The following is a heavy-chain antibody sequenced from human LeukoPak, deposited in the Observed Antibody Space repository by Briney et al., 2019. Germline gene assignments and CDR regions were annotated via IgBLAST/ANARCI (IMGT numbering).Heavy chain of an antibody. V-gene: IGHV3-23*01. CDR2: ISGSGGST. D-gene: IGHD5-12*01. Sequence: GGSLRLSCAASGFTFSSYAMSWVRQAPGKGLEWVSAISGSGGSTYYADSVKGRFTISRDDSKNTLYLQMNSLRAEDTAVYYCAKKDGYNFPQSYYYYGMDVWGQGTTVTVSS. CDR3: AKKDGYNFPQSYYYYGMDV. J-gene: IGHJ6*02. CDR1: GFTFSSYA.